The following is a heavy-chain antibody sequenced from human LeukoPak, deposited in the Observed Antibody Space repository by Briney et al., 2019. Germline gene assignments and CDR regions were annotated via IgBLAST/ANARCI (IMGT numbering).Heavy chain of an antibody. D-gene: IGHD4-17*01. CDR3: AGVSDYGDYSFDY. Sequence: PSQTLSLTCTVSGGSISSGSYYWSWIRQPAGKGLEWIGRIYTSGSTNYNPSLKSRVTISVDTSKTHFSLKLSSVPDADTAVYYCAGVSDYGDYSFDYWGQGTLVTVSP. CDR1: GGSISSGSYY. J-gene: IGHJ4*02. V-gene: IGHV4-61*02. CDR2: IYTSGST.